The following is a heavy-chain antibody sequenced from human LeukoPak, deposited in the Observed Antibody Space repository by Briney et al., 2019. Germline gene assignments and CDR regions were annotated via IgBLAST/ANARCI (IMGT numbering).Heavy chain of an antibody. J-gene: IGHJ4*02. D-gene: IGHD4-17*01. CDR3: ARDSTTVTMGY. Sequence: GGSLRLSCAASGFTFSAFGMNWVRQAPGKGLEWVSYISSSSTIYYADSVKGRFTISRDNAKNSLYLQMNSLRDEDTAVYYCARDSTTVTMGYWGQGTLVTVSS. CDR2: ISSSSTI. V-gene: IGHV3-48*02. CDR1: GFTFSAFG.